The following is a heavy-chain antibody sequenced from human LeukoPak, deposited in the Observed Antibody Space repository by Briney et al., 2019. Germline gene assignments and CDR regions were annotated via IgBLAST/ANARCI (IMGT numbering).Heavy chain of an antibody. CDR3: ARDRGGYYPDAFDI. J-gene: IGHJ3*02. V-gene: IGHV1-2*02. CDR2: INPNSGGT. D-gene: IGHD3-22*01. Sequence: GASVKVSCKASGYTFTGYYMHWVRQAPGQGLEWMGWINPNSGGTNYAQKFQGRVTITADKSTSTAYMELSSLRSEDTAVYYCARDRGGYYPDAFDIWGQGTMVTVSS. CDR1: GYTFTGYY.